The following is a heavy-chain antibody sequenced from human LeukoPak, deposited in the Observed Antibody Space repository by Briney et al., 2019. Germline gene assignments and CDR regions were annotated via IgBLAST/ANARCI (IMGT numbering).Heavy chain of an antibody. CDR3: ARYGAATIARFDY. CDR1: GGSISSGSYY. J-gene: IGHJ4*02. V-gene: IGHV4-61*09. CDR2: IYSSGST. Sequence: SETLSLTCTVSGGSISSGSYYWSWIRQPAGKGLEWIGYIYSSGSTIYNPSLKSRVTISVDTSKNQFSLNVTSVTAADTAVYYCARYGAATIARFDYWGQGTLVTVSS. D-gene: IGHD5-24*01.